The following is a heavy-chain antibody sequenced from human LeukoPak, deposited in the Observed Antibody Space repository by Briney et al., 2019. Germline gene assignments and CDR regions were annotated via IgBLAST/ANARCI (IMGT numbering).Heavy chain of an antibody. J-gene: IGHJ3*02. V-gene: IGHV4-31*03. CDR1: GGSISSGGYY. CDR2: IYYSGST. CDR3: ARVRTEDIVVVPAAIVDAFDI. D-gene: IGHD2-2*01. Sequence: PSQTLSLTCTVSGGSISSGGYYWSWIRQHPGKGLEWIGYIYYSGSTYYNPSLKSRVTISVDTSKNQFSLKLSSVTAADTAVYYCARVRTEDIVVVPAAIVDAFDIWGQGTMVTVSS.